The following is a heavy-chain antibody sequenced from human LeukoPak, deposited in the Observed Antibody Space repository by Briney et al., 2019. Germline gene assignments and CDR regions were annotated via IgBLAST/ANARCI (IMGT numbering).Heavy chain of an antibody. D-gene: IGHD3-22*01. Sequence: PGGSLRLSCAASGFTFSSYEMNWVRQAPGKGLEWVSYISSSSSTIYYADSVKGRFTISRDNAKNSLYLQMNSLRAEDTAVYYCARDGMIVVEDDAFDIWGQGTMVTVSS. J-gene: IGHJ3*02. CDR2: ISSSSSTI. V-gene: IGHV3-48*01. CDR1: GFTFSSYE. CDR3: ARDGMIVVEDDAFDI.